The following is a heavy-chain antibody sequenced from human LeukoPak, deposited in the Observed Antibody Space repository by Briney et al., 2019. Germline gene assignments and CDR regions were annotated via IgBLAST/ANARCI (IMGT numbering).Heavy chain of an antibody. CDR1: GGFLSSYY. CDR3: ARVSGSLSRPFDY. J-gene: IGHJ4*02. CDR2: IDYSGST. Sequence: PPEIPSLIRCVLGGFLSSYYWCWIRPPPGEGLGRIGYIDYSGSTNYNPSLKSRVTISVDTSKNQFSLKLSAVTAADTAVYYCARVSGSLSRPFDYWGQGTLVTVSS. V-gene: IGHV4-59*01. D-gene: IGHD1-26*01.